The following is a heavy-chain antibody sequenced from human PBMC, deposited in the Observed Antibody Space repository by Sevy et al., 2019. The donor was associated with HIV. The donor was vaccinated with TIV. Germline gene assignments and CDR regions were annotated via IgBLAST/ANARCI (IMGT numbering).Heavy chain of an antibody. Sequence: GGSLRLSCAASGFTVSSNYMSWVRQAPGKGLEWVSVIYSGGSTYYADSVKGRFTISRDNSKNTLYLQMNSLRAEDTAVYYCARIVGDYYGMDVWGQGTMVTVSS. J-gene: IGHJ6*02. CDR1: GFTVSSNY. CDR2: IYSGGST. D-gene: IGHD2-15*01. CDR3: ARIVGDYYGMDV. V-gene: IGHV3-53*01.